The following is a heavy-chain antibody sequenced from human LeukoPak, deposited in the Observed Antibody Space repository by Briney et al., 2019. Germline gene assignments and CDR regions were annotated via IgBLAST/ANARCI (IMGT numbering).Heavy chain of an antibody. CDR3: ARIETYYYESSGYYFDN. J-gene: IGHJ4*02. CDR2: INHSGST. CDR1: GGSFSGYY. Sequence: SETLSLTCAVYGGSFSGYYWSWIRQPPGKGLEWIGEINHSGSTNYNPSLKSRVTISVDTSKNQFSLKLSSVTAADTAVYYCARIETYYYESSGYYFDNWGQGTLVTVSS. D-gene: IGHD3-22*01. V-gene: IGHV4-34*01.